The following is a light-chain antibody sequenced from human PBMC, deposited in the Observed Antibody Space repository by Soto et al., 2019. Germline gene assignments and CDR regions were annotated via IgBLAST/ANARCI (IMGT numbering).Light chain of an antibody. CDR2: DAS. V-gene: IGKV1-5*01. J-gene: IGKJ1*01. CDR3: QHYNSYPWS. CDR1: QSISSW. Sequence: DIQMTQSPSTLSASVGDRVTITCRASQSISSWLAWYQQKPGKAPKVLIYDASNLESGVPSRFSGTGSGTEFTLTISSLQPDDFATYYCQHYNSYPWSFGQGTKVVIK.